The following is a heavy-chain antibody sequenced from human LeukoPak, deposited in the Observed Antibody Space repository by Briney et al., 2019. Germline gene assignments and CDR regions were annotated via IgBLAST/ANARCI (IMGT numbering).Heavy chain of an antibody. CDR2: ISWNGVST. Sequence: GGSLRLSCAASGFTFDDYTMHWVRQAPGKGLEWVSLISWNGVSTYYADSVEGRFTISRDNSKDSLYLQMNSLRTEDTALYYCAKERGTSGYFDYWGQGTLVTVSS. CDR3: AKERGTSGYFDY. CDR1: GFTFDDYT. D-gene: IGHD3-10*01. V-gene: IGHV3-43*01. J-gene: IGHJ4*02.